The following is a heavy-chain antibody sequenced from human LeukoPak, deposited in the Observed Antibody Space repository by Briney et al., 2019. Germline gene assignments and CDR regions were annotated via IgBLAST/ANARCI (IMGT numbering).Heavy chain of an antibody. CDR1: GYTLTELS. V-gene: IGHV1-24*01. D-gene: IGHD3-3*01. CDR2: FDPEDGET. Sequence: ASVKVSCKVSGYTLTELSMHWVRQAPGKGLEWMGGFDPEDGETIYAQKFQGRVTMTEDTSTDTAYMELSSLRSEDTAVYYCATSLRFLEWAMAPLLFGYWGQGTLVTVSS. CDR3: ATSLRFLEWAMAPLLFGY. J-gene: IGHJ4*02.